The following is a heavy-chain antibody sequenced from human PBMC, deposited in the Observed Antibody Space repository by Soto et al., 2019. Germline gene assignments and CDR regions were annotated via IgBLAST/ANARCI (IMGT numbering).Heavy chain of an antibody. J-gene: IGHJ4*02. CDR2: INHSGST. V-gene: IGHV4-34*01. Sequence: QVQLQQWGAGLLKPSETLSLTCAVYGGSFSGYYWSWIRQPPGKGLEWIGEINHSGSTNYNPSLKRRVNISVDTSKNQFSLKLSSVTAADTAVYYCARGSHVAITMVRGVREARFDYWGQGTLVTVSS. CDR1: GGSFSGYY. D-gene: IGHD3-10*01. CDR3: ARGSHVAITMVRGVREARFDY.